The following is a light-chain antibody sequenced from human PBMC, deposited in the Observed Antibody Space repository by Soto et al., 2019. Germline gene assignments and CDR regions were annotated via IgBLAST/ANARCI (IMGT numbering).Light chain of an antibody. J-gene: IGKJ1*01. V-gene: IGKV3-20*01. CDR2: SAS. CDR3: QHYGTSPKP. CDR1: QSVDSTY. Sequence: EIVLTQSPGTLSVSPGERATLSCRASQSVDSTYLAWYQHKPGQSPRLIILSASSRATGIPDRFNGSGSGTDFPLTISRLEPEDFAVYYCQHYGTSPKPFGQGTKVEVK.